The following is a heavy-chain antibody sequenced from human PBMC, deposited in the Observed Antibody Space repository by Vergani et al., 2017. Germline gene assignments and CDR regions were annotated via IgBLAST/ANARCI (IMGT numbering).Heavy chain of an antibody. CDR3: AXVRGGWLQYTTGNDAFDI. V-gene: IGHV1-8*01. CDR2: MNPNSGNT. D-gene: IGHD5-24*01. CDR1: GYPFTSYD. Sequence: QVQLVQSGAEVKKPGASVKVSCKASGYPFTSYDINWVRQATGQGLEWMGWMNPNSGNTGYAQKFQGRVTMTRNTSISTAYMELSSLRSEDTAVYYCAXVRGGWLQYTTGNDAFDIWGQGTMVTVSS. J-gene: IGHJ3*02.